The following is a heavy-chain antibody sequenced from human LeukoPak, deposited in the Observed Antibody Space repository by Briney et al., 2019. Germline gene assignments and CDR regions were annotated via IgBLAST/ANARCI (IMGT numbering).Heavy chain of an antibody. Sequence: GGSLRLSCTPSTFAINIYAMTWVRQAPGKGLEWVSSITVNGGDIYYADSVRGRFTISRDNSKNTLYLHMNSLRAEDTAVYYCAKDPDGDYVGAFDSWDQGTMVTVSS. CDR3: AKDPDGDYVGAFDS. D-gene: IGHD4-17*01. CDR2: ITVNGGDI. V-gene: IGHV3-23*01. CDR1: TFAINIYA. J-gene: IGHJ3*02.